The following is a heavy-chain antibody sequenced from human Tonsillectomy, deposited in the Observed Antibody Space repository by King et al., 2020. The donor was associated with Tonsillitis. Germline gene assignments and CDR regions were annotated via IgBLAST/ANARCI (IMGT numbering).Heavy chain of an antibody. D-gene: IGHD2-8*01. CDR3: TCWPNYGMDV. Sequence: DVQLVESGGGLVPPGRSLRLSCTASGFTFGDYGFTWVRQAPGKGLEWVSFIKSKSYGETTEYAASVKGRFTISRDDSKRTAYLQMHSLKTEDTAVYYCTCWPNYGMDVWGQGTTVTVSS. J-gene: IGHJ6*02. V-gene: IGHV3-49*04. CDR1: GFTFGDYG. CDR2: IKSKSYGETT.